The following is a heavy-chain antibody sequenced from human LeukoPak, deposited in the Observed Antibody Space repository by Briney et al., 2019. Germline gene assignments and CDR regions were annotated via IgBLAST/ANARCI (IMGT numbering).Heavy chain of an antibody. CDR1: GFTFGKYG. CDR2: IKLDGSEK. Sequence: GGSLRLSCVASGFTFGKYGMSWVRQAPGKELEWVANIKLDGSEKNYVDSVKSRFTISRDNTKNSLYLQMNSLRAEDTAVFYCARDQYDTWSRRGNFDSWGQGTLVIVSS. J-gene: IGHJ4*02. D-gene: IGHD3-3*01. CDR3: ARDQYDTWSRRGNFDS. V-gene: IGHV3-7*03.